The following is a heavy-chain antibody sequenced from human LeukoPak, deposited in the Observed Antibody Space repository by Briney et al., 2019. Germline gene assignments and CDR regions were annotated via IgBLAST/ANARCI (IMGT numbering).Heavy chain of an antibody. CDR3: ARVVAGIDWFDP. CDR1: GFTFDDYG. D-gene: IGHD6-19*01. Sequence: PGGSLRLSFAASGFTFDDYGMSWVRQAPGKGLEWVSGINWNGGSTGYADSVKGRFTISRDNAKNSLYLQLNSLRDEDTAVYYCARVVAGIDWFDPWGQGTLVTVSS. CDR2: INWNGGST. V-gene: IGHV3-20*03. J-gene: IGHJ5*02.